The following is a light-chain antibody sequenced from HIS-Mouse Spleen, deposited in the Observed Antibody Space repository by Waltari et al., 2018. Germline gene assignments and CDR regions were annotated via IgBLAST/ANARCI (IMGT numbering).Light chain of an antibody. CDR1: QSVLYSSNNKNY. CDR2: WAS. J-gene: IGKJ2*01. Sequence: DIVMTQSPDSLAVSLGERATINCKSSQSVLYSSNNKNYLAWYQQKPRQPPKLLIYWASTRDSGVPDRFSGSGSGTDFTLTISSLQAEDVAVYYCQQYYSTPPYTFGQGTKLEIK. CDR3: QQYYSTPPYT. V-gene: IGKV4-1*01.